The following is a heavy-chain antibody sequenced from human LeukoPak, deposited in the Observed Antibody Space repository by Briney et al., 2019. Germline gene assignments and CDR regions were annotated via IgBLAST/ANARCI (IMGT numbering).Heavy chain of an antibody. CDR1: GFTFSSYS. D-gene: IGHD4-11*01. J-gene: IGHJ6*02. CDR2: ISTSSTYI. Sequence: PGGSLRLSCAASGFTFSSYSVNWVRQAPGKGLEWVSSISTSSTYIYYADSVKGRFTISRDNAKSSLYLQMNSLRAEDTAVYYCARDVHSDYDYDAMDVWGQGTTVTVSS. CDR3: ARDVHSDYDYDAMDV. V-gene: IGHV3-21*01.